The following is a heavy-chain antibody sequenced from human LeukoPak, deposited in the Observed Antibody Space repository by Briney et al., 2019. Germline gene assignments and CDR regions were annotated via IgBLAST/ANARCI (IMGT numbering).Heavy chain of an antibody. D-gene: IGHD1/OR15-1a*01. V-gene: IGHV4-34*01. CDR3: AGSFAAGTMTIAFNV. Sequence: PSETLSLTCAVYGGSFSGYYWSWIRQPPGKGLEWIGEINHSGSTNYNPSLKSRVTISVDTSRNQFSLNLNSVTAADRAVYYCAGSFAAGTMTIAFNVWSQGTMVTVSS. CDR2: INHSGST. CDR1: GGSFSGYY. J-gene: IGHJ3*01.